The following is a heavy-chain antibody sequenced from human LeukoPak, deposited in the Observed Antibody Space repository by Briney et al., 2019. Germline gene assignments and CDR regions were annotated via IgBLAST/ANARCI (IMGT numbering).Heavy chain of an antibody. J-gene: IGHJ1*01. V-gene: IGHV1-2*02. CDR3: ARGRRGSGWYEYFQH. D-gene: IGHD6-19*01. CDR1: GYTFTGYY. Sequence: ASVKVSCKASGYTFTGYYMHWVRQAPGQGLEWMGWINPNSGGTNYAQKFQGRVTMTRDTSTSTVYMELSSLRSEDTAVYYCARGRRGSGWYEYFQHWGQGTLVTVSS. CDR2: INPNSGGT.